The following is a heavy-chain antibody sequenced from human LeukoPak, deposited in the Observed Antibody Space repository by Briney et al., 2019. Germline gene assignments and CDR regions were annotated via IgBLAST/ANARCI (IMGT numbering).Heavy chain of an antibody. CDR1: GFIFSSYW. Sequence: GGSLRLSCAASGFIFSSYWMNWVRQAPGKGLEWVANIKQDGSEKYYVDSVKGRFTISRDNAKNSLYLQMNSLRAEDTAVYYCARDRAGSYSDWFDPWGQGTLVTVSS. J-gene: IGHJ5*02. V-gene: IGHV3-7*01. CDR2: IKQDGSEK. D-gene: IGHD1-26*01. CDR3: ARDRAGSYSDWFDP.